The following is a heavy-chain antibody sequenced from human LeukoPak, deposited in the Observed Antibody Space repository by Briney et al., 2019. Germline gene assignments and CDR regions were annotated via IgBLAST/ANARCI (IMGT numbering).Heavy chain of an antibody. CDR3: ARDYDSSAFDI. Sequence: NPSQTLSLTCTVSGGSISSGGYYWSWIRQHPGKGLEWIGYIYYSGSTYYNPSLKSRVTISVDTSKNQFSLKLSSVTAADTAVYYCARDYDSSAFDIWGQGTMVTVSS. CDR1: GGSISSGGYY. J-gene: IGHJ3*02. D-gene: IGHD3-22*01. CDR2: IYYSGST. V-gene: IGHV4-31*03.